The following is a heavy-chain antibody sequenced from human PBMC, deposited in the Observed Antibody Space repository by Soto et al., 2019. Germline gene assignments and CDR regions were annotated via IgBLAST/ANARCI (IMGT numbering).Heavy chain of an antibody. CDR1: GGTFSSFA. Sequence: QVQLVQSGAEVKKPGSSVKVSCKSSGGTFSSFAFSWVRQAPGEGLEWMGGLIVILGSTNYAQKFEGRVTITADEGSSRAYMEVSGLRSEDTAVYFCASGYYDGSGYSIDYWGQGTQVTVST. J-gene: IGHJ4*02. CDR2: LIVILGST. CDR3: ASGYYDGSGYSIDY. D-gene: IGHD3-22*01. V-gene: IGHV1-69*01.